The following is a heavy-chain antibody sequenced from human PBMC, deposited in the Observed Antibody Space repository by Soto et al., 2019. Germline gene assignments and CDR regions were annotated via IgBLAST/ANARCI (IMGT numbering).Heavy chain of an antibody. CDR2: ISGSGGST. CDR1: GFTFSSYA. CDR3: AKDSSYSSGYYQIFDY. D-gene: IGHD3-22*01. J-gene: IGHJ4*02. V-gene: IGHV3-23*01. Sequence: GGSLRLSCAASGFTFSSYAMSWVRQAPGKGLEWVSAISGSGGSTYYADSVKGRFTISRDNSKNTLYLQMNSLRAEDTAVYYCAKDSSYSSGYYQIFDYWGQGALVTVSS.